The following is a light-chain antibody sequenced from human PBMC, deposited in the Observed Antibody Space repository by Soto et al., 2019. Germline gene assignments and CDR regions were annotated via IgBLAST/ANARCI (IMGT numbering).Light chain of an antibody. CDR3: QQANRLPYT. V-gene: IGKV1-12*02. J-gene: IGKJ2*01. CDR2: ATS. Sequence: DIQMTQSPSSVSASVGDRVIISCWASPGISSWLAWYQQKPGEAPKLLIYATSSLQRGVPSRLSGSGFVTDCPLTTSCPHPDDCATYYCQQANRLPYTFGQGTKVEIK. CDR1: PGISSW.